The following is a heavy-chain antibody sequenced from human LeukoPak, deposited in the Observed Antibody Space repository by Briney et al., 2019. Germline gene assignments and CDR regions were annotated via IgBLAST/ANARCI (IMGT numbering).Heavy chain of an antibody. D-gene: IGHD2-15*01. CDR2: IWYDGSNK. CDR1: GFTFSSYG. Sequence: GRSLRLSCAASGFTFSSYGFHWVRQAPGKGLEWVAVIWYDGSNKYYADSVKGRFTIYRDSSKNTLYLQMNSLRAEDTAVYYCAKDGSGGGWKWFDPWGQGTLVTVSS. V-gene: IGHV3-33*06. CDR3: AKDGSGGGWKWFDP. J-gene: IGHJ5*02.